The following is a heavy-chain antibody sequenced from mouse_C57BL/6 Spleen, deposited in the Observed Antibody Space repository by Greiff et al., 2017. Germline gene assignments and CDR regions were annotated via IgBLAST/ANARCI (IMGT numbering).Heavy chain of an antibody. Sequence: EVKLQESGGGLVQPGGSLSLSCAASGFTFTDYYMSWFRQPPGKALEWLGFIRNKANGYTTEYSATVKGRFTISRDNSQSILYLQMNALRAEDSATYYCARYDDGFPGDDWGQGTSVTVSS. D-gene: IGHD2-3*01. V-gene: IGHV7-3*01. J-gene: IGHJ4*01. CDR1: GFTFTDYY. CDR2: IRNKANGYTT. CDR3: ARYDDGFPGDD.